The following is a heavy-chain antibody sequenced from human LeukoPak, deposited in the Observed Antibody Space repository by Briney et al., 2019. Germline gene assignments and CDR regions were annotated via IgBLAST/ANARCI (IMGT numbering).Heavy chain of an antibody. CDR1: GFTFSSYG. V-gene: IGHV3-30*03. CDR2: ISYDGSNK. J-gene: IGHJ1*01. Sequence: PGRSLRLSCAASGFTFSSYGMHWVRQAPGKGLEWVAVISYDGSNKYYADSVKGRFTISRDNSKNTLYLQMNSLRAEDTAVCYCARPDCSSTSCYTFQHWGQGTLVTVSS. CDR3: ARPDCSSTSCYTFQH. D-gene: IGHD2-2*02.